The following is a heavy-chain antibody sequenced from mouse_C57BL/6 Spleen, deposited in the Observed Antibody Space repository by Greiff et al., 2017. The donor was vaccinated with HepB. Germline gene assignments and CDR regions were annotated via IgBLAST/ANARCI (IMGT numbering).Heavy chain of an antibody. D-gene: IGHD1-1*01. CDR1: GYAFSSSW. J-gene: IGHJ1*03. CDR2: IYPGDGDT. Sequence: QVQLQQSGPELVKPGASVKISCKASGYAFSSSWMNWVKQRPGKGLEWIGRIYPGDGDTNYNGKFKGKATLTADKSSSTAYMQLSSLTSEDSAVYLCARDYGSSYYWYFDVWGTGTTVTVSS. CDR3: ARDYGSSYYWYFDV. V-gene: IGHV1-82*01.